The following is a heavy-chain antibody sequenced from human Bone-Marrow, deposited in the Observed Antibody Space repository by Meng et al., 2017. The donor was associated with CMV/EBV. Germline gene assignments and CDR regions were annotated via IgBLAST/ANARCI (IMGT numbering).Heavy chain of an antibody. CDR2: VHSGGNT. J-gene: IGHJ5*02. Sequence: GGSLRLSCAASGFTVTSNYMSWVRQAPGKGLEWVSVVHSGGNTNYADSVKGRFTISRDTSKNTLYLQMNSLRVEDTGVYYCARGWLADPWGQGSLVTVSS. CDR3: ARGWLADP. D-gene: IGHD5-24*01. V-gene: IGHV3-66*02. CDR1: GFTVTSNY.